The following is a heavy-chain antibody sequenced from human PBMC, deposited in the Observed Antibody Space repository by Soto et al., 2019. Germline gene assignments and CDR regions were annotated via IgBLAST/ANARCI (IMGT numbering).Heavy chain of an antibody. CDR2: IWYDGRNK. J-gene: IGHJ4*02. Sequence: QVQLVESGGGVVQPGRSLRLSCAASGFTFSSYGMHWVRQAPGKGLEWVAVIWYDGRNKYYADSVKGRFTISRDNSKNTLYLKMNSLRAEDTAVYYCARVHIDWYFSGAVALDYWGQGPLVTVSS. V-gene: IGHV3-33*01. D-gene: IGHD3-9*01. CDR3: ARVHIDWYFSGAVALDY. CDR1: GFTFSSYG.